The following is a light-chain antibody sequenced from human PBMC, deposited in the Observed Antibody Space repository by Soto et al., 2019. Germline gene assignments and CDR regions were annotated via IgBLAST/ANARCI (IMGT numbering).Light chain of an antibody. V-gene: IGLV1-47*01. CDR1: RTNIGSNS. J-gene: IGLJ3*02. Sequence: QSGLTQPPSASGTPGQRVIISCSGSRTNIGSNSLYWYQQGPGTAPKLLIYRNNQRPSGVPDRFSGSKSDTSASLAISGLRSEYEADYYCASWDDSLSGPVFGGGTKLTVL. CDR3: ASWDDSLSGPV. CDR2: RNN.